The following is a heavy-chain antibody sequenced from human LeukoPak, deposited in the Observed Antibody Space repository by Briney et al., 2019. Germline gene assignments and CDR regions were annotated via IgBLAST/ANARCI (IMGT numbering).Heavy chain of an antibody. CDR2: ISYDGSNK. D-gene: IGHD3-10*01. CDR3: GRGSVGFGELNY. V-gene: IGHV3-30-3*01. J-gene: IGHJ4*02. CDR1: GYTFSSYA. Sequence: GGSLRLSCAASGYTFSSYAMHWVRQAPGKGLEWVAVISYDGSNKFYADSVKGRFTLSRDNSKNTLYLQMNSLRIEDTAVYYCGRGSVGFGELNYWGQGTLVTVSS.